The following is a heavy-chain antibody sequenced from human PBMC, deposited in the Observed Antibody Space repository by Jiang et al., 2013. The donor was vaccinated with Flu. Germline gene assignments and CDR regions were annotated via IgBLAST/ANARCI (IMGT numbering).Heavy chain of an antibody. D-gene: IGHD6-13*01. CDR3: ARVVSIAAAAGYFDY. V-gene: IGHV3-33*01. J-gene: IGHJ4*02. Sequence: VQLVESGGGVVQPGRSLRLSCAASGFTFSSYGMHWVRQAPGKGLEWVAVIWYDGSNKYYADSVKGRFTISRDNSKNTLYLQMNSLRAEDTAVYYCARVVSIAAAAGYFDYWGQGTLVTVSS. CDR2: IWYDGSNK. CDR1: GFTFSSYG.